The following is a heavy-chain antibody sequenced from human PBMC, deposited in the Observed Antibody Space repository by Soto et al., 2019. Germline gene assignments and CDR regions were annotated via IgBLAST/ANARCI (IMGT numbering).Heavy chain of an antibody. Sequence: SVKVSCKASGGTFSSYAISWVRQAPGQGLEWMGGIIPIFGTANYAQKFQGRVTITADESTSTAYMELSSLRSEDTAVYYFASPYNSSGYYFFGPKDAFDIWGQGTMVTVSS. V-gene: IGHV1-69*13. CDR2: IIPIFGTA. J-gene: IGHJ3*02. D-gene: IGHD3-22*01. CDR3: ASPYNSSGYYFFGPKDAFDI. CDR1: GGTFSSYA.